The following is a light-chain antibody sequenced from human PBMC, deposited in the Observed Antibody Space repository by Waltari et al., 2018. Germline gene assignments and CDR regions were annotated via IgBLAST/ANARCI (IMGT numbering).Light chain of an antibody. CDR2: WAS. CDR1: QSVLNNSSMKNS. J-gene: IGKJ1*01. Sequence: DIVMTQSPDSLALSLGERASINCRSNQSVLNNSSMKNSLAWYQQKPGQPPRLLIYWASTRESGVPDRLSGSGSGTDFALTISSLQAEDVAVYYCQQYYSARRTFGQGTKVEV. V-gene: IGKV4-1*01. CDR3: QQYYSARRT.